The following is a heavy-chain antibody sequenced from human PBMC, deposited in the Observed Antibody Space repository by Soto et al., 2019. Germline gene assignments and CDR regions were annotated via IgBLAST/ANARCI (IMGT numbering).Heavy chain of an antibody. CDR3: AKDAIANDGIWLMDS. Sequence: GGSLRLSCAASGFMFSDYALTWARQAPGKELEWVSGLLRPGRSTYYADSVKGRFTISGDTSANTVYLQMDSLRAEDTAVYYCAKDAIANDGIWLMDSWGQGTVVTVSS. J-gene: IGHJ5*02. D-gene: IGHD3-16*01. CDR2: LLRPGRST. V-gene: IGHV3-23*01. CDR1: GFMFSDYA.